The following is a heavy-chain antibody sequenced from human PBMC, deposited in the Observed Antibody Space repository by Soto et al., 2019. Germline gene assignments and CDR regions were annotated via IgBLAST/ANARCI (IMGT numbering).Heavy chain of an antibody. CDR2: ISSSGSTI. CDR3: ARDRAPIWFGELAYYYGMDV. D-gene: IGHD3-10*01. J-gene: IGHJ6*02. Sequence: PGGSLRLSCAASGFTFSSYEMNWVRQAPGKGPEWVSYISSSGSTIYYADSVKGRFTISRDNAKNSLYLQMNSLRAEDTAVYYCARDRAPIWFGELAYYYGMDVWGQGTTVTVSS. V-gene: IGHV3-48*03. CDR1: GFTFSSYE.